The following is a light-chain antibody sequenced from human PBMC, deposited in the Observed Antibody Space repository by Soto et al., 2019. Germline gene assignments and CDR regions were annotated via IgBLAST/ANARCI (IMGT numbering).Light chain of an antibody. CDR2: GAS. J-gene: IGKJ2*01. Sequence: EIVLVQSPGTLSLSPGERATLSCRASQSVSNNYLAWYQQKPGQAPRLLIYGASSRATGVPDRFSGSGTGTDFSLTITRLEPEDFAVYYCQQYGVSPLMFTFGQG. CDR1: QSVSNNY. CDR3: QQYGVSPLMFT. V-gene: IGKV3-20*01.